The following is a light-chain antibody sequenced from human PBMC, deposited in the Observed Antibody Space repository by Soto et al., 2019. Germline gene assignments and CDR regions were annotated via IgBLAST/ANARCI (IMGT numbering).Light chain of an antibody. CDR2: GAS. CDR3: QQYNNWPYT. V-gene: IGKV3-15*01. J-gene: IGKJ2*01. Sequence: EIVMMQSPASLSVSPGERATLSCRASQSVSSNLAWYQQIPGQAPRLLIYGASSRATGVPARFSGSGSGTEFTLSISSLQSEDFAVYYCQQYNNWPYTFGPGTKLEIK. CDR1: QSVSSN.